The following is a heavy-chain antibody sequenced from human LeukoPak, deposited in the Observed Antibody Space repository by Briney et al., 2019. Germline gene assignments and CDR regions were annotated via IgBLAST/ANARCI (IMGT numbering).Heavy chain of an antibody. V-gene: IGHV1-18*01. J-gene: IGHJ4*02. CDR3: ARSIAAAGIPDY. Sequence: GASVKVSCKASGYTFTSSGISWVRQAPGQGLEWRGWIRAYNGNTNNAQKLQGRVTMTTDTYTSTAYMELRRLRSDDTAVYYCARSIAAAGIPDYWGQGTLVTVSS. CDR1: GYTFTSSG. D-gene: IGHD6-13*01. CDR2: IRAYNGNT.